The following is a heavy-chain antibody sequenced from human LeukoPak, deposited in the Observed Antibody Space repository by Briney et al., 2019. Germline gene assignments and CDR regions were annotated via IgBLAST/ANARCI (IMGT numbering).Heavy chain of an antibody. Sequence: KTSETLSLTCAVYGGSFSGYYWSWIRQSPGKGLEWIGSMYYSGNTYYNPSLKSRVTISVDTSKNQFSLKLRSVTAADTAVYYCARTAYCSGGSCYFDYWGQGTLVTVSS. CDR2: MYYSGNT. D-gene: IGHD2-15*01. J-gene: IGHJ4*02. CDR1: GGSFSGYY. CDR3: ARTAYCSGGSCYFDY. V-gene: IGHV4-34*01.